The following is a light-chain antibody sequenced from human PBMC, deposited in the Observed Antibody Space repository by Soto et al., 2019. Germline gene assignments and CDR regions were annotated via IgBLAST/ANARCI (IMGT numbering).Light chain of an antibody. CDR2: EVS. Sequence: QSALTQPASVSGSLGQSITISCTGTSSDVGAYNYVSWYQLHPGKAPKLLISEVSNRPSGVSSRFSGSKSGNTASLTISGLQAEDEADYYCSSYTSSSTYVFGTGTKVTVL. CDR3: SSYTSSSTYV. J-gene: IGLJ1*01. CDR1: SSDVGAYNY. V-gene: IGLV2-14*01.